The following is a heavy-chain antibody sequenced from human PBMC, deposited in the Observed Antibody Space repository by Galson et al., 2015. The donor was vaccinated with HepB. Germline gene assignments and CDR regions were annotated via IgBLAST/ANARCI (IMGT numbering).Heavy chain of an antibody. J-gene: IGHJ6*02. D-gene: IGHD4-17*01. Sequence: SVKVSCKASGYTFTSYGISWVRQAPGQGLEWMGWISAYNGNTNYAQKLQGRVTMTTDTSTSTAYMELRSLRSDDTAVYYCARDPRTPTVTLRYYYGMDVWGQGTTVTVSS. CDR3: ARDPRTPTVTLRYYYGMDV. CDR1: GYTFTSYG. V-gene: IGHV1-18*01. CDR2: ISAYNGNT.